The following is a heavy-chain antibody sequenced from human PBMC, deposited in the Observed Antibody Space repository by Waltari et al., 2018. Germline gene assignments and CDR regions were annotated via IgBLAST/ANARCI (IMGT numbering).Heavy chain of an antibody. J-gene: IGHJ4*02. CDR2: TYYRSKWFN. Sequence: QGRLQQSGPGLVAPSQIPSLTCVISGETFPSNSAAWNWIRQSPSRGLEWLGRTYYRSKWFNQYAVSVKSRITINPDTSKNQFSLQLNSVTPEDTAVYYCARGNLYFDYWGQGTLVTVSS. CDR3: ARGNLYFDY. CDR1: GETFPSNSAA. V-gene: IGHV6-1*01.